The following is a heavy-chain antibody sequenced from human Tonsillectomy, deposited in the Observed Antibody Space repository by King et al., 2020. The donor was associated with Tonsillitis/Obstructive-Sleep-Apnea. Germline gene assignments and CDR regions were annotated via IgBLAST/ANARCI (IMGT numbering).Heavy chain of an antibody. D-gene: IGHD3-3*02. CDR2: IYSNGRT. Sequence: VQLVESGGGLIQPGGSLRLACAASGFTVSSDYMSWVRQAPGKGLEWVSVIYSNGRTYYPDSVKGRFTISRDNSKNTLYLQMNRLRAEDTAVYYCARMNLAGDWGQGTLVPVSS. CDR1: GFTVSSDY. J-gene: IGHJ4*02. V-gene: IGHV3-53*01. CDR3: ARMNLAGD.